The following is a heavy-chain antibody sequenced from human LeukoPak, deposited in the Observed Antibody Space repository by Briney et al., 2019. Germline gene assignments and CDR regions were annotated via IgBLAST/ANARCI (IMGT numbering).Heavy chain of an antibody. V-gene: IGHV3-23*01. CDR2: ISESGADT. Sequence: GGSLRLSCAASGFTSSNYAMNWVRQAPGKGLEWVSAISESGADTYYADSVKGRFTISRDNSKNTLYLQMNSLRAEDTAIYFCAKELRRSPTYYSDYWGQGTLVTVSS. D-gene: IGHD2-15*01. J-gene: IGHJ4*02. CDR3: AKELRRSPTYYSDY. CDR1: GFTSSNYA.